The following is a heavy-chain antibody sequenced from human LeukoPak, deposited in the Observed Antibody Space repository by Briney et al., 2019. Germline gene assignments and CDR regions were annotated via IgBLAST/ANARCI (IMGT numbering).Heavy chain of an antibody. CDR1: GFTFSDYY. V-gene: IGHV3-21*04. J-gene: IGHJ4*02. D-gene: IGHD4/OR15-4a*01. Sequence: GRSLRLSCAASGFTFSDYYMNWVRQAPGKGLEWVSSISSSSSYIYYADSVKGRFTISRDNAKNSLYLQMNSLRAEDTAVYYCARRAGAYSHPYDYWGQGTLVTVSS. CDR2: ISSSSSYI. CDR3: ARRAGAYSHPYDY.